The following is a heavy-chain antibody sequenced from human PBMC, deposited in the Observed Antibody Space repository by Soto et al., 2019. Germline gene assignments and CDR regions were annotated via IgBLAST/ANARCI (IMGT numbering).Heavy chain of an antibody. CDR2: IYHSGST. D-gene: IGHD1-20*01. CDR1: GGSISSSNW. V-gene: IGHV4-4*02. Sequence: SETLSLTCAVSGGSISSSNWWSWVRQPPGKGLEWIGEIYHSGSTNYNPSLKSRVTISVDKSKNQFSLKLSSVTAADTAVYYCARGRRGITGTNNGRYNWFDPWGQGTLVTVSS. J-gene: IGHJ5*02. CDR3: ARGRRGITGTNNGRYNWFDP.